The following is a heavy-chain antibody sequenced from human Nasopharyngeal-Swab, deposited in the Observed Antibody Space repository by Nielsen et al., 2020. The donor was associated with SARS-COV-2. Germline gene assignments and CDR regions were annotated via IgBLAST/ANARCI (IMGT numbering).Heavy chain of an antibody. Sequence: ASVKVSCKVSGYTLTELSMHWVRQAPGKGLEWMGGFDPEDGETIYAQKFQGRVTMTEDTSTDTAYMELSSLRSKDTAVYYCHVDRVSGSEDSYYFHAMDVWGQGTTVTVSS. D-gene: IGHD6-19*01. J-gene: IGHJ6*02. CDR2: FDPEDGET. CDR1: GYTLTELS. CDR3: HVDRVSGSEDSYYFHAMDV. V-gene: IGHV1-24*01.